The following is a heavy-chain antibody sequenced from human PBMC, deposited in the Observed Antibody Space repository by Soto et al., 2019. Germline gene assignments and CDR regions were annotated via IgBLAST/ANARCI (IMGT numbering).Heavy chain of an antibody. CDR1: GDGFATNW. V-gene: IGHV5-51*01. Sequence: GESLKISCKVSGDGFATNWIAWVRQKSGQGLEYMGSIFPDDSDTRYSPSFQGQVTISADKSISTAYLQWSSLKASDTAMYYCARNDYSSSFHYYYGMDVWGQGTTVTVSS. CDR3: ARNDYSSSFHYYYGMDV. D-gene: IGHD6-6*01. CDR2: IFPDDSDT. J-gene: IGHJ6*02.